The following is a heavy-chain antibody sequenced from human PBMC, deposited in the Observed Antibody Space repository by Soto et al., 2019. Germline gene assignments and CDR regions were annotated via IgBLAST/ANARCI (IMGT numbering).Heavy chain of an antibody. CDR2: IGTAGDT. D-gene: IGHD3-9*01. J-gene: IGHJ5*02. Sequence: CSAGVPTLSLNVVCRVLQATRKGLEWVSAIGTAGDTYYPGSVKGRFTISRENAKNSLYLQMNSLRAGDTAVYYCARGSRGIYFFYCYGDP. CDR3: ARGSRGIYFFYCYGDP. V-gene: IGHV3-13*01. CDR1: VPTLSLNV.